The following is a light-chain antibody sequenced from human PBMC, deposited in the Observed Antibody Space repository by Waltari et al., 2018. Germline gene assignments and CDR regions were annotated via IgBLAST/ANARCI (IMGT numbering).Light chain of an antibody. CDR2: DAF. V-gene: IGKV3-11*01. Sequence: EIVLTQSPATLSLSPGERATPSCRASQSISDYIVWYQQRPGQAPRLLIYDAFNRAPGVPARFSVSGSGTDFTLTISSLEPEDFAVYYCQQRSGWPPNYTFGQGTKLEIK. CDR3: QQRSGWPPNYT. CDR1: QSISDY. J-gene: IGKJ2*01.